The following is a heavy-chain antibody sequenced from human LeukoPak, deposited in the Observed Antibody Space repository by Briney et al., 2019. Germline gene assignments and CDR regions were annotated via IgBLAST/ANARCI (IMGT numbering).Heavy chain of an antibody. D-gene: IGHD3-22*01. V-gene: IGHV3-30*18. CDR2: IKHDGSNK. Sequence: GGSLRLSCAASGFTFSSYGMHWVRQAPGKGLEWVAVIKHDGSNKYYTDSVKGRFTISRDNTKNTLYLQMNSLRAEDTAVYYCSEEEGYYYESSGYPSDYWGQGTLVTVSS. J-gene: IGHJ4*02. CDR1: GFTFSSYG. CDR3: SEEEGYYYESSGYPSDY.